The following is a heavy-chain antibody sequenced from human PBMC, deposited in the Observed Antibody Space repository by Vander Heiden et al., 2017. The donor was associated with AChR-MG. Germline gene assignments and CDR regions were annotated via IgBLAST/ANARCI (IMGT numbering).Heavy chain of an antibody. CDR3: ARGGYCSDISCSLY. Sequence: EVQLVESGGGLVQPGGSLRLSCAASGFTFSIYSMNWVRQAPGKGLEWVSYIGHTGAITYYADSVKGRFTISRDNAKNLLYLQMNSLRDEDTAVYYCARGGYCSDISCSLYWGQGTLVTVSS. CDR1: GFTFSIYS. V-gene: IGHV3-48*02. CDR2: IGHTGAIT. D-gene: IGHD2-2*01. J-gene: IGHJ4*02.